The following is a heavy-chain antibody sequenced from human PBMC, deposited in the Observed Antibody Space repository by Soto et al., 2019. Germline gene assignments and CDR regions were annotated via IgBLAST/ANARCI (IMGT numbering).Heavy chain of an antibody. CDR3: AREVIVVVPAASNNWFDP. J-gene: IGHJ5*02. Sequence: KPSETLSLTCTVSGGSISSGDYYWSWIRQPPGKGLEWIGYIYYSGSTYYNPSLKSRVTISVDTSKNQFSLKLSSVTAADTAVYYCAREVIVVVPAASNNWFDPWGQGTLVTVSS. D-gene: IGHD2-2*01. CDR1: GGSISSGDYY. V-gene: IGHV4-30-4*01. CDR2: IYYSGST.